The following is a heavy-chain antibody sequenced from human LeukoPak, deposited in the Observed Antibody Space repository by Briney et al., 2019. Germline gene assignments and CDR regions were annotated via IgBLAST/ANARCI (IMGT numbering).Heavy chain of an antibody. CDR1: GGSISSGSYY. V-gene: IGHV4-61*02. D-gene: IGHD6-13*01. J-gene: IGHJ2*01. Sequence: SETLSLTCTVSGGSISSGSYYWSWIRQPAGKGLEWIGRIYSSGSTNYNPSLKSRVTISVDMSKNQFSLKLSSVTAADTAVYYCAGPGNIATHYWYFDLWGRGTLVTVSS. CDR3: AGPGNIATHYWYFDL. CDR2: IYSSGST.